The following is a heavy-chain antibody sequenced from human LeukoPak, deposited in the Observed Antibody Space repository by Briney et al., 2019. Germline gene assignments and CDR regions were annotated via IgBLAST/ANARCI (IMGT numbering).Heavy chain of an antibody. Sequence: ASVKVSCKASGYTFTGYYMHWVRQAPGQGPEWMGWINPNSGGTNYAQKFQGRVTMTRDTSISTAYMELSRLRSDDTAVYYCARGGAGYSGSELFDYWGQGTLVTVSS. CDR3: ARGGAGYSGSELFDY. D-gene: IGHD5-12*01. V-gene: IGHV1-2*02. CDR1: GYTFTGYY. CDR2: INPNSGGT. J-gene: IGHJ4*02.